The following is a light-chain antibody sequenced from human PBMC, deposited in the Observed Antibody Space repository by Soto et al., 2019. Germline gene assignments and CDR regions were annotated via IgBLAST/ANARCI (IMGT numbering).Light chain of an antibody. Sequence: DIVMTQSPDSLAVSLGERATINCKSSQSVLYSSNNKNYLAWYQQKPGQPPKLLIYWASARQSGVPDRFSGGGSGTAFTLTISSLQAEDVAVYYCQLYYGAPLTFGGGTKVEIK. CDR2: WAS. J-gene: IGKJ4*01. CDR1: QSVLYSSNNKNY. V-gene: IGKV4-1*01. CDR3: QLYYGAPLT.